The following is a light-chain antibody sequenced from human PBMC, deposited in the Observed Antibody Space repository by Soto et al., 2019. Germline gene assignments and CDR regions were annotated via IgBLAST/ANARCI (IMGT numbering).Light chain of an antibody. CDR2: EVT. Sequence: QSALTQPASVSGSPGQSITISCTGTSSDVGAFDYVSWYQHLPGRAPKLLIYEVTNRPSGVSDRISGSKSGNTASLTISGLQTEDEADYYCSSFTSSTTLVIFGGGTKLTV. J-gene: IGLJ2*01. CDR1: SSDVGAFDY. CDR3: SSFTSSTTLVI. V-gene: IGLV2-14*01.